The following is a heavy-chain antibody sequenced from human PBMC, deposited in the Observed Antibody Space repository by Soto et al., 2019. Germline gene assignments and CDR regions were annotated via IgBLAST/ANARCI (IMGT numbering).Heavy chain of an antibody. CDR1: WCSIKSRYDY. V-gene: IGHV4-39*01. CDR2: IYYSGDS. Sequence: PSDTLSLTCTVSWCSIKSRYDYWGWIRQPPGKGLELIGSIYYSGDSYYNPSLKSRFTISADTSTSQFSLKVTSVTAADTAVYFCARGAHYHLFDYWGQGVLVTVS. D-gene: IGHD2-2*01. J-gene: IGHJ4*02. CDR3: ARGAHYHLFDY.